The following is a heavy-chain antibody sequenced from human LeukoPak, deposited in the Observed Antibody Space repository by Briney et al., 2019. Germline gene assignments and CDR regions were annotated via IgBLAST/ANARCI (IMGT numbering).Heavy chain of an antibody. J-gene: IGHJ5*02. CDR2: IIPIFGTA. CDR1: GGTFSSYA. CDR3: ARGPYSSKLNWFDP. V-gene: IGHV1-69*13. Sequence: GASVEVSCKASGGTFSSYAISWVRQAPGQGLEWMGGIIPIFGTANYAQKFQGRVTITADESTSTAYMELSSLRSEDTAVYYCARGPYSSKLNWFDPWGQGTLVTVSS. D-gene: IGHD6-13*01.